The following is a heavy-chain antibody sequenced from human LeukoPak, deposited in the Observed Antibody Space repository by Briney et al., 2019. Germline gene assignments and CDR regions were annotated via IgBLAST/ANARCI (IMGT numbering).Heavy chain of an antibody. Sequence: ASVKASCKASGYTFTSYGISWVRQAPGQGLEWMGWISAYNGNTNYAQKLQGRVTMTTDTSTSTAYMELRSLRSDDTAVYYCARFRSAIYYYYGMDVWGQGTTVTVSS. V-gene: IGHV1-18*01. J-gene: IGHJ6*02. CDR2: ISAYNGNT. CDR1: GYTFTSYG. CDR3: ARFRSAIYYYYGMDV.